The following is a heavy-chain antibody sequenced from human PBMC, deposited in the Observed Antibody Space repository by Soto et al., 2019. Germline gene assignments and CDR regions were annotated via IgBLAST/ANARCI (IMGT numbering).Heavy chain of an antibody. CDR1: GYTLNSYY. V-gene: IGHV1-46*02. CDR3: AREQDCSGGSCYPPLYGMDV. J-gene: IGHJ6*02. D-gene: IGHD2-15*01. Sequence: RASVKVSGKAAGYTLNSYYMHWVRQAPGQGLEWVGIINPSGGSTSYAQKFQGRVTMTRDTSTSTVYMELSSLRSEDTAVYYCAREQDCSGGSCYPPLYGMDVWGQGTTVTVSS. CDR2: INPSGGST.